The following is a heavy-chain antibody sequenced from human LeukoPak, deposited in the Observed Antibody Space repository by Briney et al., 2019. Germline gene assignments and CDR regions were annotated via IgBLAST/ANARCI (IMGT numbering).Heavy chain of an antibody. CDR3: AKDLSLEWELLLGDAFDI. CDR2: ISGSGGST. J-gene: IGHJ3*02. Sequence: PGGSLRLSCAASGFTFSSYAMSWVRQAPGKGLEWVSAISGSGGSTYYADSVKGRFTISRDNSKNTLYLQMNSLRAEDTAVYYCAKDLSLEWELLLGDAFDIWGQGTMVTVSS. CDR1: GFTFSSYA. V-gene: IGHV3-23*01. D-gene: IGHD1-26*01.